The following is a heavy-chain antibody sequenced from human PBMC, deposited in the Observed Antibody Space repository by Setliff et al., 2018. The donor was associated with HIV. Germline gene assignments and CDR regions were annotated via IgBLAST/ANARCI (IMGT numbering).Heavy chain of an antibody. CDR1: GYTFSRYG. Sequence: ASVKVSCKASGYTFSRYGITWVRQAPGQGLEWMGWISASNGNTNYAQKFQGRVTMTTGTSTSTAYMELRSLRSDDTAVYYCARAGAEVTSHFDWWGQGTLVTVSS. CDR2: ISASNGNT. CDR3: ARAGAEVTSHFDW. V-gene: IGHV1-18*01. J-gene: IGHJ4*02. D-gene: IGHD2-21*02.